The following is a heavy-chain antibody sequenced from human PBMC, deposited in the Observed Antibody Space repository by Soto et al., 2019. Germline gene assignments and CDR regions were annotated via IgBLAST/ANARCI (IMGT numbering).Heavy chain of an antibody. CDR3: ARGPAGDFWSGSNKPSGYGMDA. Sequence: ASVKVSCKASGYTFTGYYMHWVRQAPGQGLEWMGWINPNSGGTNYAQKFQGWVTMTRDTSISTAYMELSRLRSDDTAVYYCARGPAGDFWSGSNKPSGYGMDAWGQGTTVTVSS. D-gene: IGHD3-3*01. CDR2: INPNSGGT. CDR1: GYTFTGYY. V-gene: IGHV1-2*04. J-gene: IGHJ6*02.